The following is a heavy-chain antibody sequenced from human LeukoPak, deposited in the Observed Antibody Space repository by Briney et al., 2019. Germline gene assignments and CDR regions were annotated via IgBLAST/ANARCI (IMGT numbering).Heavy chain of an antibody. CDR3: ARGADSNGYTVLDY. CDR2: INSDGSNT. V-gene: IGHV3-74*01. CDR1: GFTFSSYW. D-gene: IGHD3-22*01. Sequence: GGSLRLSCSAPGFTFSSYWMHWVRHAPGKGLVWVSDINSDGSNTYYVDSVKGRFTISRDNAKNTLYLQLNSLRAEDTAVYYCARGADSNGYTVLDYWGQGTLVTVSS. J-gene: IGHJ4*02.